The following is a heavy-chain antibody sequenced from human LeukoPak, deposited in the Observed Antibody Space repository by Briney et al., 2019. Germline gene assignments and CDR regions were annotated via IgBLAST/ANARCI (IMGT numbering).Heavy chain of an antibody. J-gene: IGHJ6*03. V-gene: IGHV3-23*01. CDR1: GFTFSSYG. CDR2: FSGSGGGT. Sequence: GGSLRLSCAASGFTFSSYGMSWVRQAPGKGLECVSAFSGSGGGTYYADSVKGRFTISRDNSKNTLYLHMNSLRAEDTAVYYCAKEGDIPDSYYYYIDVWGKGTTVTISS. D-gene: IGHD3-16*01. CDR3: AKEGDIPDSYYYYIDV.